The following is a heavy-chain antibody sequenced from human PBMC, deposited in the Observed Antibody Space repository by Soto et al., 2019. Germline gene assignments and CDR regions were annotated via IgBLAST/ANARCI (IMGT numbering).Heavy chain of an antibody. V-gene: IGHV1-2*02. CDR2: INPNSRTT. CDR3: ARFSSYSANDASDH. CDR1: GYPFTSFY. Sequence: ASVKVSCKASGYPFTSFYLLWVRQAPGQGLEWLGWINPNSRTTKYAEQFQGRLTLTRDTSLKTAYLELSGLTSDDTAVYYCARFSSYSANDASDHWGHGTLVTVSS. J-gene: IGHJ4*01. D-gene: IGHD5-12*01.